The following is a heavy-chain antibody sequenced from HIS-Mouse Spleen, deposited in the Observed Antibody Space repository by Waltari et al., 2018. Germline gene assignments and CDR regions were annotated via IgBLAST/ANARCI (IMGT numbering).Heavy chain of an antibody. J-gene: IGHJ3*02. CDR2: INHSGST. CDR3: ARGGVGATAFDI. V-gene: IGHV4-34*01. Sequence: QVQLQQWGAGLLKPSETLSLTCAVYGGSFSGYYWSWIRRTPGKGLEWIGEINHSGSTNYTPSLKSRVTISVDTSKNQFSLKLSSVTAADTAVYYCARGGVGATAFDIWGQGTMVTVSS. D-gene: IGHD1-26*01. CDR1: GGSFSGYY.